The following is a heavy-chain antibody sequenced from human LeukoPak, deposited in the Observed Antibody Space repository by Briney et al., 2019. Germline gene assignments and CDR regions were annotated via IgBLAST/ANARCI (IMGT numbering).Heavy chain of an antibody. CDR2: ITGSGGNT. Sequence: GRSLRLSCAASGFTFSNYAMSWVRQAPGKGLEWVSTITGSGGNTYHAYSVRGRFTISRDNSKNILYLQMNRLRAEDTAVYYCARHWDHWGQGTLVTVSS. CDR1: GFTFSNYA. V-gene: IGHV3-23*01. J-gene: IGHJ4*02. CDR3: ARHWDH.